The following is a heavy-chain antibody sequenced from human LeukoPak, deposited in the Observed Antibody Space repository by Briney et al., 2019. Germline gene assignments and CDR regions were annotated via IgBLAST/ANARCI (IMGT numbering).Heavy chain of an antibody. CDR1: GYTLTELS. J-gene: IGHJ5*02. Sequence: ASVKVSCKVSGYTLTELSMHWVRQAPGKGLEWMGGFDPEDGETIYAQKFQGRVTMTEDTSTDTAYMELSSLRSEDTAVYYCATDLGVKVTNWFDPWGQGTLVTVSS. D-gene: IGHD3-22*01. CDR2: FDPEDGET. CDR3: ATDLGVKVTNWFDP. V-gene: IGHV1-24*01.